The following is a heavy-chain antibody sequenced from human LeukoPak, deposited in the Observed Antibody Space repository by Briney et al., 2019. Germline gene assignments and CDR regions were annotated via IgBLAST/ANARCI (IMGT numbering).Heavy chain of an antibody. Sequence: GGSLRLSCSASGFTFSSYAMHWVRQAPGKGLEYVSAISSNGGSTYYADSMKGRFTISRDNSKNTLYLQMSSLRAEDTAVYYCVKAAYDSSGYYYPRDWGQGTLVTVSS. CDR2: ISSNGGST. V-gene: IGHV3-64D*06. D-gene: IGHD3-22*01. J-gene: IGHJ4*02. CDR1: GFTFSSYA. CDR3: VKAAYDSSGYYYPRD.